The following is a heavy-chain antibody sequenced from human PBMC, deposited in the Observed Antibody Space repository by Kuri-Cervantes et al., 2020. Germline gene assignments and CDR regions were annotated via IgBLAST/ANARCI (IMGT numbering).Heavy chain of an antibody. CDR1: GYIFSSYD. V-gene: IGHV1-8*01. Sequence: ASVKVSCKASGYIFSSYDINWVRQTTGQGVEWMGWINPNSGNTAYAQKFRGRVTMTRNSSISTVYMELSSLRADDTAVYYCARGGKGMAYFDYWGQGTLVTVSS. CDR2: INPNSGNT. CDR3: ARGGKGMAYFDY. J-gene: IGHJ4*02. D-gene: IGHD1-14*01.